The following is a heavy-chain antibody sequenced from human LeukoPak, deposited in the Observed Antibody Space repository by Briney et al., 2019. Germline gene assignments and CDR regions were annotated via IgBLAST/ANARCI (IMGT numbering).Heavy chain of an antibody. Sequence: ASVKVSCKASGYTFTSYDINWVRQATGQGLEWMGWMNPNSGNTGYAQKFQGRVTITRNTSISTAYMELSSLRSEDTAVYYCARTSPLSSGWYVPANEYWGQGTLVTVSS. D-gene: IGHD6-19*01. CDR2: MNPNSGNT. CDR1: GYTFTSYD. J-gene: IGHJ4*02. V-gene: IGHV1-8*03. CDR3: ARTSPLSSGWYVPANEY.